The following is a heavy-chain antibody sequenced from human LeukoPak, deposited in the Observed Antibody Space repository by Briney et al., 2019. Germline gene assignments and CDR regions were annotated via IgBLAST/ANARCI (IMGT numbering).Heavy chain of an antibody. Sequence: GASVKVSCKASGYTFTGYYMHWVRQAPGQGLEWMGWINPNSGGTNYAQKFQGRVTMTRDTSISTAYMELSRLRSDDTAVYYCARVGARYCSGGSCYSSWLDPWGQGTLVTVSS. J-gene: IGHJ5*02. CDR2: INPNSGGT. D-gene: IGHD2-15*01. CDR1: GYTFTGYY. V-gene: IGHV1-2*02. CDR3: ARVGARYCSGGSCYSSWLDP.